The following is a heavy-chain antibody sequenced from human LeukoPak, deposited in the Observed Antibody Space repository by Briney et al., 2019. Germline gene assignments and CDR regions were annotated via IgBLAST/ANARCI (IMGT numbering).Heavy chain of an antibody. CDR1: GFTFDDYG. J-gene: IGHJ3*02. Sequence: GGSLRLSCAASGFTFDDYGMSWVRQAPGKGLEWVSGINWNGGSTGYADSVKGRFTISRDNAKNSLYLQMNSLRAEDTAVYYCARGGDSSGHYAFDIWGQGTMVTVSS. CDR3: ARGGDSSGHYAFDI. CDR2: INWNGGST. V-gene: IGHV3-20*04. D-gene: IGHD6-19*01.